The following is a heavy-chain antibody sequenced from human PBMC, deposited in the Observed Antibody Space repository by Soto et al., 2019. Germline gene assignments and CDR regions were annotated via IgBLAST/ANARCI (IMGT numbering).Heavy chain of an antibody. Sequence: GASVKVSCKAPGGTFSTYAISWVRQAPGQGLEWMGGIIPMFGTANYAQRFQDRVTITADESTNTVYMELSSLRSEDTAVYFCASGIQLWLRRINNGYSGWGQGTLVTV. CDR1: GGTFSTYA. CDR3: ASGIQLWLRRINNGYSG. J-gene: IGHJ4*02. D-gene: IGHD5-18*01. V-gene: IGHV1-69*13. CDR2: IIPMFGTA.